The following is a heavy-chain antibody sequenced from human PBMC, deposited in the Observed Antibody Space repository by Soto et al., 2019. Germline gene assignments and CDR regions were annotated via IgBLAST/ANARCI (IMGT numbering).Heavy chain of an antibody. Sequence: QVQLVQSGGEVRMPGASVKVSCKASGYTFTSHGFTWVRQAPGQRLEWMGWISIYNGNTHYAQKVQGRLTLTTDTSTSTAYMGLRSLTSDDTAVDFCARSPMAPAPGDFWGQGTLVTVSS. D-gene: IGHD6-13*01. CDR1: GYTFTSHG. CDR2: ISIYNGNT. J-gene: IGHJ4*02. V-gene: IGHV1-18*04. CDR3: ARSPMAPAPGDF.